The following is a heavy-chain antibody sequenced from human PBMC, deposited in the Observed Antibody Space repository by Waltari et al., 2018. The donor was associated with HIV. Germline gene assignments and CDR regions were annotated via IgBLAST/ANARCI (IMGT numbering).Heavy chain of an antibody. Sequence: VQLMESGGGLFRPGGSLRLSCVGPGFTFDTLSMNWVRQAPGKGLEWVSSISSGGGYIYYADSVKGRFTISRDNAKDSLFLQMDSLGVEDTAVYFCARSIPNTADSRYYGMDVWGQGTAVTVSS. J-gene: IGHJ6*01. V-gene: IGHV3-21*02. D-gene: IGHD3-22*01. CDR3: ARSIPNTADSRYYGMDV. CDR2: ISSGGGYI. CDR1: GFTFDTLS.